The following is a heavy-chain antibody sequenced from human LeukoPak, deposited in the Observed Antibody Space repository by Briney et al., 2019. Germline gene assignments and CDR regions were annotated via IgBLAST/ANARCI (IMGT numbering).Heavy chain of an antibody. Sequence: GGSLRLSCAASGFTFNNYWMHWVRQAPGKGLLWVSRINTDGSSTSYADSVKGRFTISRDNAKNMVYLQMNSLRAEDTALYYCARDYDSSGYSDAFDIWGQGTMVTVSS. CDR2: INTDGSST. J-gene: IGHJ3*02. CDR3: ARDYDSSGYSDAFDI. D-gene: IGHD3-22*01. V-gene: IGHV3-74*01. CDR1: GFTFNNYW.